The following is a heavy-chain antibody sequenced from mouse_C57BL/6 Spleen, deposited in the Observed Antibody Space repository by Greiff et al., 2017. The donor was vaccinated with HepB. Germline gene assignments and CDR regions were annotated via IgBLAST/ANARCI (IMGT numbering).Heavy chain of an antibody. CDR2: ISSGSSTI. D-gene: IGHD1-1*01. CDR1: GFTFSDYG. J-gene: IGHJ1*03. Sequence: DVKLQESGGGLVKPGGSLKLSCAASGFTFSDYGMHWVRQAPEKGLEWVAYISSGSSTIYYADTVKGRFTISRDNAKNTLFLQMTSLRSEDTAMYYCARRHYYGSSYRWYFDVWGTGTTVTVSS. CDR3: ARRHYYGSSYRWYFDV. V-gene: IGHV5-17*01.